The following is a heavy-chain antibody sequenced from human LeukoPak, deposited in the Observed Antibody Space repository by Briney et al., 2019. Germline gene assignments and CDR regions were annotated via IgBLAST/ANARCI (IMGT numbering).Heavy chain of an antibody. CDR2: INYSGST. Sequence: SETLSLTCAVYGGSLSGYYWSWIRQPPGKGLEWIGEINYSGSTNYNPSLKSRVTISVDTSKNQFSLKLSSVTAADTAVYYCARGAADSSSWLRNFDYWGQGTLVTVSS. CDR1: GGSLSGYY. V-gene: IGHV4-34*01. CDR3: ARGAADSSSWLRNFDY. D-gene: IGHD6-13*01. J-gene: IGHJ4*02.